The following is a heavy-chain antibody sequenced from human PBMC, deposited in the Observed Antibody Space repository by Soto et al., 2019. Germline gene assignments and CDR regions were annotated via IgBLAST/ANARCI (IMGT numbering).Heavy chain of an antibody. V-gene: IGHV4-30-4*01. J-gene: IGHJ5*02. CDR1: GGSIGSDDYY. CDR3: ARFGSKDGYNYDIGGNNCFDP. D-gene: IGHD5-12*01. Sequence: AVSLTSIVQGGSIGSDDYYWGWIREPPGKGLEWIGYTHYSCSTYYNPYLKSRLIITLVTSKTQFSLQLTSVTAADTAVYYCARFGSKDGYNYDIGGNNCFDPWGQGTLVTVSS. CDR2: THYSCST.